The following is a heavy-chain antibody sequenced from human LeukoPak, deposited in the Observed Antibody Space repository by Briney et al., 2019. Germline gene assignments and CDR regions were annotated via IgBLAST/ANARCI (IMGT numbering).Heavy chain of an antibody. CDR3: ATSGGILTGYHD. CDR2: INHSGST. CDR1: GGSFSGYY. V-gene: IGHV4-34*01. Sequence: NPSETLSLTCAVYGGSFSGYYWSWIRQPPGKGLEGIGEINHSGSTNYNPSLKSRVTISVDTSKNQFSLKLSSVTAADTAVYYCATSGGILTGYHDWGQGTLVTVSS. J-gene: IGHJ4*02. D-gene: IGHD3-9*01.